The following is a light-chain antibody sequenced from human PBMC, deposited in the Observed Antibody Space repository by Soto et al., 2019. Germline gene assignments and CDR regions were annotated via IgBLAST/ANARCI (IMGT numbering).Light chain of an antibody. J-gene: IGLJ2*01. Sequence: QSALTQPASVSASPGQSITISCTGTSSDVGDYNYVSWYQQYPGKAPKLMIYEVINRPSGVSNRFSGSKSGNTASLTISCLQAEDEADYYCSSYGSNSLVVFGGGTKLTVL. CDR2: EVI. CDR3: SSYGSNSLVV. V-gene: IGLV2-14*01. CDR1: SSDVGDYNY.